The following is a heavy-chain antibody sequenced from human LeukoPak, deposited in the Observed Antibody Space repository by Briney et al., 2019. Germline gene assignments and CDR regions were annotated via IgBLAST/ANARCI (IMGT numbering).Heavy chain of an antibody. J-gene: IGHJ5*02. CDR1: GFSLSTSGVG. V-gene: IGHV2-5*01. CDR2: IYWNDDK. CDR3: AQTAGYCSSTSCYWFDP. Sequence: SGPTLVKPTQTLTLTCTFSGFSLSTSGVGVGWIRQPPGKALEWLALIYWNDDKRYSPSLKSRLTITKDTSKNQVVLTMTNMDPVDTATNYCAQTAGYCSSTSCYWFDPWGQGTLVTVSS. D-gene: IGHD2-2*01.